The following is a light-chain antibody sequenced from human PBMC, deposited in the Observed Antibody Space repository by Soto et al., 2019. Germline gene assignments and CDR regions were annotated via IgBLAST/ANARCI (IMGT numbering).Light chain of an antibody. Sequence: DIVMTQSPDSLAVSLGERATINCKSSQTVLYSSNNKNYLAWYLQKPRQPPKLLIYWASTRESGVPDRFSGSGSGTDFTLTISSLPAEDVAVYYCQQYYSTPHTFGQGTKLEIK. J-gene: IGKJ2*01. CDR1: QTVLYSSNNKNY. V-gene: IGKV4-1*01. CDR2: WAS. CDR3: QQYYSTPHT.